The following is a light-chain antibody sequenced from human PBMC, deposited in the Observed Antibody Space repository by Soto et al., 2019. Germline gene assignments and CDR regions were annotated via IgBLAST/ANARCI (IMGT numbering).Light chain of an antibody. CDR2: AAS. J-gene: IGKJ2*01. Sequence: DIQMTQSPSSLSASVGDRVTITCRASQTISTYLNWYQQNPGKAPKLLIYAASNLQNGVPSRFSGRGSGTDFTLTLSRLQPEDFATYYCQKSSSIPYTFGQGTKLEIK. CDR1: QTISTY. V-gene: IGKV1-39*01. CDR3: QKSSSIPYT.